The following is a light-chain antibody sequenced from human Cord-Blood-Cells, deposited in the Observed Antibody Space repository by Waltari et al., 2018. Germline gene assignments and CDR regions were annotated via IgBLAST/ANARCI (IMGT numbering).Light chain of an antibody. Sequence: QSALTQPASVSGSPGQSITISCTGTSSDVGGYNYVSGYQQHPGKAPKLKIYDVSKRPSGVSNRFSGSKSGNTASLTISGLQAEDEADYYCSSYTSSSTWVFGGGTKLTVL. J-gene: IGLJ3*02. V-gene: IGLV2-14*03. CDR2: DVS. CDR1: SSDVGGYNY. CDR3: SSYTSSSTWV.